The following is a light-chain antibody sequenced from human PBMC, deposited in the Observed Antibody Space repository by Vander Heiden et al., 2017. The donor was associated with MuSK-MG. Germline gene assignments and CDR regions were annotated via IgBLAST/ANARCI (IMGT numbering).Light chain of an antibody. Sequence: DIQMTQSPSSLSASVGDRVNITCQASQDISNYLNWYQQKTGKAPKLLIYDAYNLETGVPSRCSGSGAGTDFTFTISRLPHEDIATYYCQQYDNLITFGQGTRLXIK. CDR1: QDISNY. J-gene: IGKJ5*01. V-gene: IGKV1-33*01. CDR3: QQYDNLIT. CDR2: DAY.